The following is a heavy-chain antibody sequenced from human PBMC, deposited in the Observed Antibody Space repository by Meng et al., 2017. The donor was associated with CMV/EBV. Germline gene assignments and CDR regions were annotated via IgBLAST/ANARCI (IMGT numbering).Heavy chain of an antibody. V-gene: IGHV3-66*02. CDR3: ARERIAAAGTDAFDI. CDR1: GFTVSSNY. Sequence: GGSLRLSCAASGFTVSSNYMSWVRQAPGKGLEWVSVIYSGGSTYYADSVKGRFTISRDNSKNTLYLQMNSLRAEDAAVYYCARERIAAAGTDAFDIWGQGTMVTVSS. D-gene: IGHD6-13*01. J-gene: IGHJ3*02. CDR2: IYSGGST.